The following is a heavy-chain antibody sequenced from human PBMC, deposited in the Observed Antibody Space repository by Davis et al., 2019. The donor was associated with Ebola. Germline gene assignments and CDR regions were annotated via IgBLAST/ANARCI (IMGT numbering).Heavy chain of an antibody. CDR1: GYTFTGYY. J-gene: IGHJ6*03. D-gene: IGHD6-13*01. CDR2: INPNSGGT. Sequence: ASVKVSCKASGYTFTGYYMHWVRQAPGQGLDWMGWINPNSGGTNYAQKFQGRVTMTRDTSIRTAYMELSRLRSDDTAVYYCARDLEGRDGDSWSYYYYYMDVWGKGTTVTVSS. CDR3: ARDLEGRDGDSWSYYYYYMDV. V-gene: IGHV1-2*02.